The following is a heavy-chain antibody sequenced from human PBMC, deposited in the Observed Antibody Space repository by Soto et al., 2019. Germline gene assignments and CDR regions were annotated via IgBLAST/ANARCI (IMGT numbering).Heavy chain of an antibody. Sequence: SETLSLTCAVYGGSFSGYYWSWIRQPPGKGLEWIGEINHSGSTNYNPSLKSRVTISVDTSKNQFSLKLSSVTAADTAVYYCVRDIVVVPAAIIYFNYWGQGTLVTVSS. CDR1: GGSFSGYY. CDR3: VRDIVVVPAAIIYFNY. D-gene: IGHD2-2*02. V-gene: IGHV4-34*01. CDR2: INHSGST. J-gene: IGHJ4*02.